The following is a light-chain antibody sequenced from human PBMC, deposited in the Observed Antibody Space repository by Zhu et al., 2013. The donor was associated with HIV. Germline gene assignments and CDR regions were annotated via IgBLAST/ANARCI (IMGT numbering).Light chain of an antibody. Sequence: EIVMTQSPATLSLSPGARATLSCRASQSVANSVAWYQQKAGQPPRLLIYGASTRAAGIPARFSGSGSVRDFTLTITGLEPEDFAVYYCQQYGSSPLTFGG. CDR2: GAS. J-gene: IGKJ4*01. CDR3: QQYGSSPLT. V-gene: IGKV3-20*01. CDR1: QSVANS.